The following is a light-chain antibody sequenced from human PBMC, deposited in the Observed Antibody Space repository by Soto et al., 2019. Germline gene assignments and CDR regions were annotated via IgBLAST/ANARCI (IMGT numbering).Light chain of an antibody. J-gene: IGKJ5*01. CDR2: GAY. V-gene: IGKV3-15*01. Sequence: EIVMTQSPATLSLSPGARATLSCRASQSITRNLAWYQQTPGQSPRLLIYGAYTRATGITARFSGSGSGTEFTLTVSSLQSEDIAVYFCQPYNNWPPNVGQGTRLEIK. CDR1: QSITRN. CDR3: QPYNNWPPN.